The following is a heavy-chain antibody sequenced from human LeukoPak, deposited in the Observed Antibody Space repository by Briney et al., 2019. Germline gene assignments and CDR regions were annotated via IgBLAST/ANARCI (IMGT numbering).Heavy chain of an antibody. Sequence: TGGSLRLSCAASGFTLSSYAMSWVRQAPGKGLKWVSSISSSSSYIYYADSVKGRFTISRDNAKNSLYLQMNSLRAENTAVYYCARYGTVTTGVDYWGQGTLVTVSS. CDR1: GFTLSSYA. V-gene: IGHV3-21*01. CDR2: ISSSSSYI. CDR3: ARYGTVTTGVDY. D-gene: IGHD4-17*01. J-gene: IGHJ4*02.